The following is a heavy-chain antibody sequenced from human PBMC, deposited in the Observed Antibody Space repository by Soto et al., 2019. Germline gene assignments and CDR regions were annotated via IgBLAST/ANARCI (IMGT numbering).Heavy chain of an antibody. V-gene: IGHV4-38-2*01. D-gene: IGHD5-12*01. Sequence: SETLSLTCAVSGYSISSGYYWGWIRQPPGKGLEWIGSIYHSGSTYYNPSLKSRVTISVDTSKNQCSLKLSSVTAADTAVYYCARGWNSGYGRPGGMDVWGQGTTVTVSS. CDR1: GYSISSGYY. CDR2: IYHSGST. J-gene: IGHJ6*02. CDR3: ARGWNSGYGRPGGMDV.